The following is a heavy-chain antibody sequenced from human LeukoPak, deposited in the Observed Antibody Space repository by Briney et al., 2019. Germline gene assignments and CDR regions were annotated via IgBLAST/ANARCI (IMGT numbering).Heavy chain of an antibody. J-gene: IGHJ3*02. V-gene: IGHV3-33*08. CDR2: IWFDGIKK. CDR3: ARDLEDSSPFGAFDM. D-gene: IGHD3-22*01. Sequence: PGGSLRLSCAASGFTFSTYAMHWVRQAPGKGLEWVAAIWFDGIKKYYADSVKGRLTISRDNSKNTLYLQVNSLRAEDTAVYYCARDLEDSSPFGAFDMWGQGTMVTVSS. CDR1: GFTFSTYA.